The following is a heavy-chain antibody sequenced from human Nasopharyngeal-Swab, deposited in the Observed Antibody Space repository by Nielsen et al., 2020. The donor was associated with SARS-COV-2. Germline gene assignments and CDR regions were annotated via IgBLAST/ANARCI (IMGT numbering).Heavy chain of an antibody. CDR1: GGSFSSYA. D-gene: IGHD3-22*01. J-gene: IGHJ3*02. CDR2: IIPTFGTP. CDR3: ARESSITMIAVGSHRAEHAFDI. V-gene: IGHV1-69*13. Sequence: SVKVSCKASGGSFSSYAIIWVRQAPGQGLEWMGGIIPTFGTPNYAQKFQGRVTITADESTSTAYLELSSLRSEDTAVYYCARESSITMIAVGSHRAEHAFDIWGQGTMVTVSS.